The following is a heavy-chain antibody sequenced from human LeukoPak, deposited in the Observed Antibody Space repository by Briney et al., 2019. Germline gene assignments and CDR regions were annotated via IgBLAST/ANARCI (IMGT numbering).Heavy chain of an antibody. CDR3: TRDEYGSGTPHFDY. Sequence: GGSLRLSCTASGFXFGDYAISWVRQAPGKGLEWVGFIRSKAYGGTTEYAASVKGRFTISRDDSKSIAYLQMNSLKIEDTAVYYCTRDEYGSGTPHFDYWGQGTLVTVST. CDR2: IRSKAYGGTT. V-gene: IGHV3-49*04. D-gene: IGHD3-10*01. CDR1: GFXFGDYA. J-gene: IGHJ4*02.